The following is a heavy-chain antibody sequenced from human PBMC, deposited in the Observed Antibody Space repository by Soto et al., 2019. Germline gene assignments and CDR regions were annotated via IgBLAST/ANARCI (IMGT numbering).Heavy chain of an antibody. CDR3: GRVVPRGDSYYYYGMDV. V-gene: IGHV1-69*13. CDR1: GGTFSSYA. CDR2: IIPIFGTA. Sequence: SVKVSCKASGGTFSSYAIIWVRQAPGQGLEWMGGIIPIFGTANYAQKFQGRVTITADESTSTAYMELSSLRSEDTAVYYCGRVVPRGDSYYYYGMDVWGQGTTVTVSS. D-gene: IGHD2-15*01. J-gene: IGHJ6*02.